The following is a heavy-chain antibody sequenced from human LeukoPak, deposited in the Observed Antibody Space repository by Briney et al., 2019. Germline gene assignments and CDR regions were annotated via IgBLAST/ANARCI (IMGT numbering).Heavy chain of an antibody. CDR1: GLTFGNYG. J-gene: IGHJ4*02. V-gene: IGHV3-23*01. CDR3: AKRVKTSVTTVDY. Sequence: PGGSLRLSCVASGLTFGNYGMNWVRQAPGKGLEWVSSTGGSGSTTYYADFVRGRFTISRDNSKNTLYLQMNSLRAEDTAVYYCAKRVKTSVTTVDYWGQGTLVTVSS. CDR2: TGGSGSTT. D-gene: IGHD4-17*01.